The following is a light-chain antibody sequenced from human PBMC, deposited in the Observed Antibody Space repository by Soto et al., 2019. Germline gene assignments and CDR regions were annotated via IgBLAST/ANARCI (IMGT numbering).Light chain of an antibody. Sequence: QSVLTQPPSASGTPGQRGTISCSGSSSNIGSHSVDWYQQLPGKAPKLLIFRNNQRPSGVPDRFSGSKSGTSASLAISGLQSEDEADYYCAARDDSLNAVIFGGGTKVTVL. V-gene: IGLV1-44*01. J-gene: IGLJ2*01. CDR2: RNN. CDR1: SSNIGSHS. CDR3: AARDDSLNAVI.